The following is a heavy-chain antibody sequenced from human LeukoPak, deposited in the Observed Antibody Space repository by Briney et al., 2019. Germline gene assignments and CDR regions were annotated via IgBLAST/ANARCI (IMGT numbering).Heavy chain of an antibody. CDR1: GGSFSGYY. J-gene: IGHJ3*02. CDR3: ARETIQLDAFDI. D-gene: IGHD5-18*01. CDR2: INHSGST. V-gene: IGHV4-34*01. Sequence: SSETLSLTCAVYGGSFSGYYWSWIRQPPGKGLEWIGEINHSGSTNYNPSLKSRVTISVDTSKNQFSLKLSSVTAADTAVYYCARETIQLDAFDIWARGQWSPSLQ.